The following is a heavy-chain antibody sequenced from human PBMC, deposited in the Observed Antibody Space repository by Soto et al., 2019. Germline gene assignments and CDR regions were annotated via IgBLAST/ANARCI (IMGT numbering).Heavy chain of an antibody. CDR2: IWYDGSNK. V-gene: IGHV3-33*01. CDR1: GSTFSNYG. D-gene: IGHD3-16*01. Sequence: VQLVESGGGVVQPGRSLRLSCAASGSTFSNYGMHWVRQAPGKGPEWVAVIWYDGSNKYYGESVKGRFSISRDNSNNTLYLDINSLRTEDTAVYYCARDGGSHGPSYFASWGQGSLVIVSS. CDR3: ARDGGSHGPSYFAS. J-gene: IGHJ4*02.